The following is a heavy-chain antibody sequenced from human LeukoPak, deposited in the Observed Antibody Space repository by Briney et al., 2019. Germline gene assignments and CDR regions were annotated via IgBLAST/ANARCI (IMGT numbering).Heavy chain of an antibody. Sequence: PLETLSLTCAVYGGSFSGYYWSWIRQPPGKGLEWIGEINHSGSTNYNPSLKSRVTISVDTSKNQFSLKLSSVTAADTAVYYCARSVLLWFGDRSGDYFDYWGQGTLVTVSS. V-gene: IGHV4-34*01. CDR2: INHSGST. CDR1: GGSFSGYY. CDR3: ARSVLLWFGDRSGDYFDY. J-gene: IGHJ4*02. D-gene: IGHD3-10*01.